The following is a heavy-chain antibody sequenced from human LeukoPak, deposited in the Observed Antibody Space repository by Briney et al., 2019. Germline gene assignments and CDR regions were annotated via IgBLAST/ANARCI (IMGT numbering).Heavy chain of an antibody. CDR2: ISYDGSNK. Sequence: PGRSLRLSCAASGFTFSSYAMHWVRQAPGKGLEWVAVISYDGSNKYYADSVKGRFTISRDNSKNTLYLQMNSLRAEDTAVYYCARRADYGAFDYWGQGTLVTVSS. CDR3: ARRADYGAFDY. V-gene: IGHV3-30-3*01. D-gene: IGHD4-17*01. CDR1: GFTFSSYA. J-gene: IGHJ4*02.